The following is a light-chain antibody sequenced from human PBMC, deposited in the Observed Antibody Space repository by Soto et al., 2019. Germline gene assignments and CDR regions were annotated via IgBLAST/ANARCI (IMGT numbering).Light chain of an antibody. J-gene: IGLJ2*01. CDR2: SNT. Sequence: QSVLTQPPSASGTPGQRVTIACSGSSSNIGSNTVNWYQQLPGTAPKLLIYSNTQRPSGVPDRFSGSKSSTSASLAISGLQSEDEADYYCAAWDDSLNGVVFCGGTKLTVL. CDR1: SSNIGSNT. V-gene: IGLV1-44*01. CDR3: AAWDDSLNGVV.